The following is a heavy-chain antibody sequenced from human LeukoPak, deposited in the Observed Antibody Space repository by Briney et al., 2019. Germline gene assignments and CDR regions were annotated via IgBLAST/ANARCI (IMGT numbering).Heavy chain of an antibody. J-gene: IGHJ3*02. CDR1: GYTFTGYY. CDR2: INPNSGGT. D-gene: IGHD3-22*01. Sequence: GASVKVSCKASGYTFTGYYMHWVRQAPGQGLEWMGWINPNSGGTNYAQKFQGRVTTTRDTSISTAYMELSRLRSDDTAVYYCARVNSSGLDAFDIWGQGTMVTVSS. V-gene: IGHV1-2*02. CDR3: ARVNSSGLDAFDI.